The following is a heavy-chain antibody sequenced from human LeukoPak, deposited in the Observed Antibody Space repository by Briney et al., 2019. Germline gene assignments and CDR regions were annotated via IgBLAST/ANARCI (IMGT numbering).Heavy chain of an antibody. CDR2: ISYDGSNK. V-gene: IGHV3-30*03. Sequence: GESLRLSCAASGFTFSGYGMHWVRQAPGKGLEWVAVISYDGSNKYYADSVKGRFTISRDNSKNTLYLQMNSLRAEDTAVYYCASPVFFDIWGQGTMVTVSS. CDR1: GFTFSGYG. J-gene: IGHJ3*02. CDR3: ASPVFFDI. D-gene: IGHD1-14*01.